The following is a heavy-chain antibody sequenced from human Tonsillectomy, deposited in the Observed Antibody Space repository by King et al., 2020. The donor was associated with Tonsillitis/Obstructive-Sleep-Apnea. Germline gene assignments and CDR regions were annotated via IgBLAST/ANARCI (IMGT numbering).Heavy chain of an antibody. CDR3: ARDYRGDWGGFYI. D-gene: IGHD2-21*01. V-gene: IGHV3-30*04. CDR2: ISNDGSNK. CDR1: GFTFSSYV. Sequence: VQLVESGGGVVQPGRSLRLSCAASGFTFSSYVIHWVRQGPGKGLEWVAVISNDGSNKYYADSVKGRFTISRDNSKSTLWLQMNSLRAEDTAVYYCARDYRGDWGGFYIWGQGTMVTVSS. J-gene: IGHJ3*02.